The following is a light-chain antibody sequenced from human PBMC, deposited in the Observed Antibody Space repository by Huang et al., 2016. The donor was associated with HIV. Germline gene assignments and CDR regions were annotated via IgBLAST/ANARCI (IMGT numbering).Light chain of an antibody. CDR2: KAS. CDR3: QQLNSYSYT. V-gene: IGKV1-5*03. J-gene: IGKJ2*01. CDR1: QSITTW. Sequence: DIQMTQSPSTLSASVGDRVTITFRASQSITTWLAWYQQKPGKAPKLLISKASNLQNGVPSRFRGSGSGTEFTLTISGLQPDDFATYYCQQLNSYSYTFGQGTKVELK.